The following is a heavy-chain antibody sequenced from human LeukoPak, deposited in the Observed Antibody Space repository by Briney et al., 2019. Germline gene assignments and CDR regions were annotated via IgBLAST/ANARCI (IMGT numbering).Heavy chain of an antibody. D-gene: IGHD2-2*01. CDR3: AAICSSTSCPYNWFDP. Sequence: PGGSLRLSCAASGFTFSSYGMHWVRQAPGKGLEWVAVIWYDGSNKYYADSVKGRFTISRDNSKNTLYLQMNGLRSEDTAVYYCAAICSSTSCPYNWFDPWGQGTLVTVSS. CDR1: GFTFSSYG. CDR2: IWYDGSNK. J-gene: IGHJ5*02. V-gene: IGHV3-33*01.